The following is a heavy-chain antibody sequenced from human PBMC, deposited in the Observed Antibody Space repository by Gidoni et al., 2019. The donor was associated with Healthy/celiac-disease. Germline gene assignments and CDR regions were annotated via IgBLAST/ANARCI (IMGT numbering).Heavy chain of an antibody. V-gene: IGHV3-7*03. J-gene: IGHJ1*01. Sequence: EVQLVESGGGLVQPGGSLRLSCAASGFTFSSYWMSWVRQAPGKGLEWVANIKQDGSEKYYVDSVKGRFTISRDNAKNSLYLQMNSLRAEDTAVYYCARVSTPYRTPEYFQHWGQGTLVTVSS. CDR1: GFTFSSYW. CDR3: ARVSTPYRTPEYFQH. D-gene: IGHD4-4*01. CDR2: IKQDGSEK.